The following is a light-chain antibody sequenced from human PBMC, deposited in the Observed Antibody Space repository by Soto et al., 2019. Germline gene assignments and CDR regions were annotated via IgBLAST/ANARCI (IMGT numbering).Light chain of an antibody. Sequence: QSALTQPPSASGSPGQSVTISCTGTSSDVGNYNSVSWYQQHPGKAPKPMIYEFIKRPSGVPDRFSGSKSGNTASLTVSGLQSEDEADYYCSSYAGSNNVIFGGGTKLTVL. CDR1: SSDVGNYNS. J-gene: IGLJ2*01. CDR3: SSYAGSNNVI. CDR2: EFI. V-gene: IGLV2-8*01.